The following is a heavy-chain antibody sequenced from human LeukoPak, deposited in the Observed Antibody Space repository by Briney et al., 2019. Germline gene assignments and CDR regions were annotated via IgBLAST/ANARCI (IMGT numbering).Heavy chain of an antibody. V-gene: IGHV1-69*13. CDR2: IIPIFGTA. D-gene: IGHD3-22*01. Sequence: ASVKVSCKASGGTFSSYAISWVRQAPGQGLEWMGGIIPIFGTANYAQKFQGRVTITADESTSTAYMELSSLRSEDTAVYYCARYYDSSVGAFDIWGQGTMVTVSS. J-gene: IGHJ3*02. CDR3: ARYYDSSVGAFDI. CDR1: GGTFSSYA.